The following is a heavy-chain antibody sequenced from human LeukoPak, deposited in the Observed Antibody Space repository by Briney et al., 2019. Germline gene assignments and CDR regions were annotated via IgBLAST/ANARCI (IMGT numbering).Heavy chain of an antibody. J-gene: IGHJ4*02. Sequence: GGSLRLSCAASGFTFSSYSMNWVRQAPGKGLEWVSSISSSSSYIYYADSVKGRFTISRDNAKNSLYLQMNSLRAEDTAVYYCAKSSTGTTGYVDYWGQGTLVTVSS. CDR2: ISSSSSYI. V-gene: IGHV3-21*01. CDR3: AKSSTGTTGYVDY. D-gene: IGHD1-1*01. CDR1: GFTFSSYS.